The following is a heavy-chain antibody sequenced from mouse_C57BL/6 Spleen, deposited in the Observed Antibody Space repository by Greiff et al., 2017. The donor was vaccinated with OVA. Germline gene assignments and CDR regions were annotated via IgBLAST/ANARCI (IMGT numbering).Heavy chain of an antibody. J-gene: IGHJ4*01. CDR1: GYTFTSYD. CDR2: IYPRDGST. CDR3: ARPTVVADYAMDY. V-gene: IGHV1-85*01. Sequence: QVQLQQSGPELVKPGASVKLSCKASGYTFTSYDINWVKQRPGQGLEWIGWIYPRDGSTKYNEKFKGKATLTVDTSSSTAYMELHSPTSEDSAVYFCARPTVVADYAMDYWGQGTSVTVSS. D-gene: IGHD1-1*01.